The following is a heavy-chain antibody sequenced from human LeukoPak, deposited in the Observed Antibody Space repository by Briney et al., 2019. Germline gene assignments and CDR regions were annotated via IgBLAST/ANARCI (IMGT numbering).Heavy chain of an antibody. Sequence: GGSLRLSCAASGFTFSSYAMHWVRQAPGKGLEYVSAISSNGGSTYYANSVKGRFTISRDNSKNTLYLQMGSLRAEDTAVYYCAKDATTVTSQGDYWGQGTLVTVSS. V-gene: IGHV3-64*01. CDR1: GFTFSSYA. J-gene: IGHJ4*02. CDR2: ISSNGGST. CDR3: AKDATTVTSQGDY. D-gene: IGHD4-17*01.